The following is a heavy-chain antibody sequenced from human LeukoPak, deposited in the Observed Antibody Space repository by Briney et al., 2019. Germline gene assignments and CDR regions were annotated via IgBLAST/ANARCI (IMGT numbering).Heavy chain of an antibody. CDR3: ARCSVPAAILWFDP. CDR2: IYYSGST. D-gene: IGHD2-2*01. Sequence: SETLSLTCTVSGGSISSYYWSWIRQPPGKGLEWIGYIYYSGSTNYNPSLKSRVTISVDASKNQFSLRLSSVTAADTAVYYCARCSVPAAILWFDPWGQGTLVTVSS. J-gene: IGHJ5*02. CDR1: GGSISSYY. V-gene: IGHV4-59*08.